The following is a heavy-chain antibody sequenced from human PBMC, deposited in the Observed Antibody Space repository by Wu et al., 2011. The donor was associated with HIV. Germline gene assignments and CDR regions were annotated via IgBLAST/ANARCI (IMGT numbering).Heavy chain of an antibody. CDR1: GFTFIGYH. Sequence: QVQLVQSGAEVKKPGASVKVSCKVSGFTFIGYHMHWVRQAPGQGLEWMGGFIPLFGTANYAQKFQGRVTITTDESTSTAYMELSSLRSGDTAVYFXARGLGGAGHIDYWGQGTLLTVSP. V-gene: IGHV1-69*01. CDR3: ARGLGGAGHIDY. J-gene: IGHJ4*02. D-gene: IGHD6-13*01. CDR2: FIPLFGTA.